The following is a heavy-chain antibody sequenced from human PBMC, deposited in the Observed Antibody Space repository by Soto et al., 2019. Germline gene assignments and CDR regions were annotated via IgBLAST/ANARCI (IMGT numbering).Heavy chain of an antibody. J-gene: IGHJ6*02. CDR3: ARDRGMEQPVRESYYYGMDD. Sequence: EVQLVESGGGLVQPGGSLRLSCAASGFTFSSYSMNWVRQAPGKGLEWVSYISSSSSTIYYADSVKGRFTISRDNAKNSLYLQMNSRRDEDTSVYYGARDRGMEQPVRESYYYGMDDSGQGTTVTVAS. D-gene: IGHD3-10*01. CDR2: ISSSSSTI. V-gene: IGHV3-48*02. CDR1: GFTFSSYS.